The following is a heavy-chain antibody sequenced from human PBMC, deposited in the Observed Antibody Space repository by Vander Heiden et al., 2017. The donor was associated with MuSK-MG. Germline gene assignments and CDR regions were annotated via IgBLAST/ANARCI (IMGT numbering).Heavy chain of an antibody. Sequence: EVQLVESGGGLVQPGGSLSLSCAASGSPFDDSAMHWVRQVPGKGLEWVSGLSWNTGRIGYADSVKGRFTISRDNAKNSLYLQMNSLRVEDTALYYCAKDIGIAVAAPRWGFDYWGQGTLVTVSS. J-gene: IGHJ4*02. D-gene: IGHD6-19*01. CDR1: GSPFDDSA. CDR2: LSWNTGRI. CDR3: AKDIGIAVAAPRWGFDY. V-gene: IGHV3-9*01.